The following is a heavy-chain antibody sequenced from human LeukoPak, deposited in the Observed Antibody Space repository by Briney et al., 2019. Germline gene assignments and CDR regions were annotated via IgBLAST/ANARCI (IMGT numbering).Heavy chain of an antibody. J-gene: IGHJ4*02. V-gene: IGHV4-34*01. D-gene: IGHD3-10*01. Sequence: SETLSLTCAVYGGSFSGYYCSWIRQSPGKGLEWIGEINHSGITNYNPSLKSRVTISVDTSKNQFSLRMRSVTAADTAVYYCARSAIRGVALLGFWGRGTLVTVSS. CDR3: ARSAIRGVALLGF. CDR2: INHSGIT. CDR1: GGSFSGYY.